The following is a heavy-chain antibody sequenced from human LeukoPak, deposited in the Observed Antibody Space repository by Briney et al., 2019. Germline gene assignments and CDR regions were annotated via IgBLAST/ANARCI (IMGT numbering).Heavy chain of an antibody. J-gene: IGHJ6*02. D-gene: IGHD2-2*01. CDR2: TNPNSGGT. Sequence: ASVKVSCKASGYTFTAYYMHWVRQAPGQGLEWMGWTNPNSGGTNYAQKFQGRVTMTRDTSISTANMELSRLRSDDTAVYYCARDHLVVPGGYEDHYYGMDVWGQGTTVTVSS. CDR3: ARDHLVVPGGYEDHYYGMDV. CDR1: GYTFTAYY. V-gene: IGHV1-2*02.